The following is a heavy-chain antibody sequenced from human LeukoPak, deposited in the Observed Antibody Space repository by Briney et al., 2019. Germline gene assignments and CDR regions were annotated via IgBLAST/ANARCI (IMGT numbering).Heavy chain of an antibody. J-gene: IGHJ5*01. Sequence: PSETLSLTCTVSGGTISSYYWSWIRQPPGKGLEWIGYIYYSGSTNYSPSLKSRLTISIDTSKNQFSLNLTSVTAADTAVYYCARDGGYGGNNWFDSWGQGTLVTVSS. D-gene: IGHD4-23*01. CDR2: IYYSGST. V-gene: IGHV4-59*01. CDR3: ARDGGYGGNNWFDS. CDR1: GGTISSYY.